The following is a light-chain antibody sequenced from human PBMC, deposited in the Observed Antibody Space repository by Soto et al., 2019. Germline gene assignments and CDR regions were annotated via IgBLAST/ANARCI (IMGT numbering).Light chain of an antibody. CDR3: SSYAGSNNFCV. Sequence: QSALTQPPSASGSPGQSVTISCTGTSSDAGTYNYVSWYQQHPGKAPKLIIYDVSERPSGVPDRFSGSKSGNTASLTVSGLQAEDEADYYCSSYAGSNNFCVFGTGTKLTVL. CDR1: SSDAGTYNY. J-gene: IGLJ1*01. CDR2: DVS. V-gene: IGLV2-8*01.